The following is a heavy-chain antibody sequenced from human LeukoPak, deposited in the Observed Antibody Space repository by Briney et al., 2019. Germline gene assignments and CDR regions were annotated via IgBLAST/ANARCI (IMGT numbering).Heavy chain of an antibody. CDR1: GFTFSSFG. Sequence: PGGSLRLSCAASGFTFSSFGMHWVRQAPGKGLEWVAFVHYDGTNKYYADSVKGRFTISRDNSKNTLYLQMNSLRAADTALYYCVQGTRRGAITMVRGVIGKSYYFDSWGQGTLVTVSS. CDR2: VHYDGTNK. V-gene: IGHV3-30*02. J-gene: IGHJ4*02. CDR3: VQGTRRGAITMVRGVIGKSYYFDS. D-gene: IGHD3-10*01.